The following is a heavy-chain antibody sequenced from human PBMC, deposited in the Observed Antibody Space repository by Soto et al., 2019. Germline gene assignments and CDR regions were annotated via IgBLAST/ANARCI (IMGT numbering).Heavy chain of an antibody. D-gene: IGHD4-17*01. J-gene: IGHJ4*02. CDR1: GFTFSSYA. V-gene: IGHV3-23*01. Sequence: GGSLRLSCAASGFTFSSYAMSWVRQAPGKGLEWVSAISGSGGSTYYADSVKGRFTISRDNSKNRLYLQMNSLRAEDTAVYYCAKDLELADDPTTVTTCFDYWGQGTLVTVSS. CDR3: AKDLELADDPTTVTTCFDY. CDR2: ISGSGGST.